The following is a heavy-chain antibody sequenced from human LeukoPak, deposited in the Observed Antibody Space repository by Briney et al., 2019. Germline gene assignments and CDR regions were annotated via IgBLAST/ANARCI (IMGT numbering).Heavy chain of an antibody. Sequence: PGGSLRLSCAASGFSVSDYYMDWVRQAPGKGLEWVGRARNKARSYTTEYAASVKGRFSVSRDDSQNSLYLQMNNLKIEDTALYYCVVIVGARGFDFWGQGTLVTVSS. J-gene: IGHJ4*02. V-gene: IGHV3-72*01. CDR1: GFSVSDYY. CDR3: VVIVGARGFDF. D-gene: IGHD1-26*01. CDR2: ARNKARSYTT.